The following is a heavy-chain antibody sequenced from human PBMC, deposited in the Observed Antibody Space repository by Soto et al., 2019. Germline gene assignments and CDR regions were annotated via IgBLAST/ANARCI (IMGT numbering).Heavy chain of an antibody. J-gene: IGHJ5*02. Sequence: ASVKVSCKASVYTFTSYGISWVRQAPGQGLEWMGWISAYNGNTNYAQKLQGRVTMNTDTSTRTAYMELRSLRSDDTAVDYCARALEYSSGWYGTWWFDPWGQGTLVTVSS. CDR1: VYTFTSYG. CDR2: ISAYNGNT. V-gene: IGHV1-18*01. CDR3: ARALEYSSGWYGTWWFDP. D-gene: IGHD6-19*01.